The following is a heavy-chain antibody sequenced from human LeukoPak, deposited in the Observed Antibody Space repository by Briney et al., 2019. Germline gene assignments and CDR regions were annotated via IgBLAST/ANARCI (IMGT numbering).Heavy chain of an antibody. Sequence: GGSLRLSCAVSGFTVGRNYMTWDRQAPGKGLEWVSVIYTGGSTFYADSVKGRFTISRDNSKNILYLQMNSLRAEDAAVYYCARGLTDMDTANYWGQGTLVTVSS. CDR2: IYTGGST. CDR3: ARGLTDMDTANY. J-gene: IGHJ4*02. D-gene: IGHD5-18*01. V-gene: IGHV3-53*01. CDR1: GFTVGRNY.